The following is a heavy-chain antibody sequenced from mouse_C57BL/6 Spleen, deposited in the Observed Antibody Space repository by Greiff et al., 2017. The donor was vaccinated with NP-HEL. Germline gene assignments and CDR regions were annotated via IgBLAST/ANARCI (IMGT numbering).Heavy chain of an antibody. D-gene: IGHD2-1*01. J-gene: IGHJ1*03. CDR3: ARGPFAYGNYSWYFDV. Sequence: EVQLQQSGPELVKPGASVKISCKASGYTFTDYYMNWVKQSHGKSLEWIGDINPNNGGTSYNQKFKGKATLTVDKSSSTAYMELRSLTSEDSAVYYCARGPFAYGNYSWYFDVWGTGTTVTVAS. CDR2: INPNNGGT. CDR1: GYTFTDYY. V-gene: IGHV1-26*01.